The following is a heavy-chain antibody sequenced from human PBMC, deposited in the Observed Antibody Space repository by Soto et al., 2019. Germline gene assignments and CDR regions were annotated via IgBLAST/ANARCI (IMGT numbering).Heavy chain of an antibody. CDR3: ARAFLGYCSGGNCPHFDY. CDR2: IYYSGST. V-gene: IGHV4-31*03. CDR1: GGSISSGGYY. J-gene: IGHJ4*02. D-gene: IGHD2-15*01. Sequence: SETLSLTCTVSGGSISSGGYYWSWIRQHPGKGLEWIGYIYYSGSTYYNPSLKSRVTISVDTSKNQFSLKLSSVTAADTAVYYCARAFLGYCSGGNCPHFDYWGQGTLVTVSS.